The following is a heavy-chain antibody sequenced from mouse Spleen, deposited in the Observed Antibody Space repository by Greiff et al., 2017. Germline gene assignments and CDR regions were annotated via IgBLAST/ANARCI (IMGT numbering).Heavy chain of an antibody. Sequence: LQQPGSELVRPGASVKLSCKASGYTFTSYWMHWVKQRHGQGLEWIGNIYPGSGSTNYDEKFKSKGTLTVDTSSSTAYMHLSSLTSEDSAVYYCTRSLLRFCYDYWGQGTTLTVSS. D-gene: IGHD1-1*01. J-gene: IGHJ2*01. V-gene: IGHV1S22*01. CDR1: GYTFTSYW. CDR3: TRSLLRFCYDY. CDR2: IYPGSGST.